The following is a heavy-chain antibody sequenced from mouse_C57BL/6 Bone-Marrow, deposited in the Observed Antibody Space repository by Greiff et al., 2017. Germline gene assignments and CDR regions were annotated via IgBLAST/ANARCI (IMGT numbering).Heavy chain of an antibody. CDR2: IYPRSGNT. CDR3: ARLPGYFDV. Sequence: VHVVESGAELARPGASVKLSCKASGYTFTSYGISWVKQRTGQGLEWIGEIYPRSGNTYYNEKFKGKATLPADKSSSTAYMELRSLTSEDSAVYFCARLPGYFDVWGTGTTVTVSA. CDR1: GYTFTSYG. J-gene: IGHJ1*03. D-gene: IGHD2-12*01. V-gene: IGHV1-81*01.